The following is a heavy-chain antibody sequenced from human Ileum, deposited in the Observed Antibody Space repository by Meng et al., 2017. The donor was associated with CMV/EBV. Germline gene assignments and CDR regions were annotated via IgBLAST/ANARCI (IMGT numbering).Heavy chain of an antibody. CDR3: ARDGLSGRYFDY. J-gene: IGHJ4*02. Sequence: KSARYTFINSNISWGRQPPGQGPEWIGWIDTNTGNPTYAQGFTGRFVFSLDTSVNTAYLQISSLKAEDTAVYYCARDGLSGRYFDYWGQGTLVTVSS. CDR1: RYTFINSN. CDR2: IDTNTGNP. V-gene: IGHV7-4-1*02. D-gene: IGHD1-26*01.